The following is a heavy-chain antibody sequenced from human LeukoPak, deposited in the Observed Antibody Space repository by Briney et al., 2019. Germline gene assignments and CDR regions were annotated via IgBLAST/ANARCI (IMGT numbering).Heavy chain of an antibody. CDR1: GGSISSTNYY. D-gene: IGHD3-16*01. J-gene: IGHJ3*02. V-gene: IGHV4-39*07. CDR2: FDYSGST. CDR3: ARASYYETDALDI. Sequence: PSETLSLTCAVSGGSISSTNYYWGWIRQPPGKGLEWIGSFDYSGSTYHNPSLKSRVTISVDTSNNQFSLRLRSVTAADTAVYYCARASYYETDALDIWGQGTMVTVSS.